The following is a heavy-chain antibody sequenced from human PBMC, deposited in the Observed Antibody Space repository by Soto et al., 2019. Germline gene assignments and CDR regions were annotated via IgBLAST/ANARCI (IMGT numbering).Heavy chain of an antibody. CDR3: AKEGHLGFGEYYFDY. Sequence: QVQLVESGGGVVQPGRSLRLSCVASGFTFSNHGMHWVRQAPGKGLEWVAVIWFDGSNEFYADSVKGRFTISRDNSRNTLYLQIDSLRAEDTGDYYCAKEGHLGFGEYYFDYWGQGTLVTVSS. V-gene: IGHV3-33*06. J-gene: IGHJ4*02. CDR2: IWFDGSNE. D-gene: IGHD3-10*01. CDR1: GFTFSNHG.